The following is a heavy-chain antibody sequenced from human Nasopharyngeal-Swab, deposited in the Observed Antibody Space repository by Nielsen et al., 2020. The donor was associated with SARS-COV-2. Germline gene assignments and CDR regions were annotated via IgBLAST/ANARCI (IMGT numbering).Heavy chain of an antibody. CDR1: GFTFSSYW. CDR3: ARALGGSYYYGMDV. Sequence: GESLKISCAASGFTFSSYWMSWVRQAPGKGLGWVANIKQDGSEKYYVDSVKGRFTISRDNSKNTLYLQMNSLRAEDTAVYYCARALGGSYYYGMDVWGQGTTVTVSS. J-gene: IGHJ6*02. CDR2: IKQDGSEK. D-gene: IGHD1-26*01. V-gene: IGHV3-7*01.